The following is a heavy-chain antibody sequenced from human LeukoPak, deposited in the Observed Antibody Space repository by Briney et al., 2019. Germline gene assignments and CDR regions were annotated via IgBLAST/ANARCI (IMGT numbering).Heavy chain of an antibody. CDR3: ARGADDAFDI. J-gene: IGHJ3*02. V-gene: IGHV1-18*01. CDR1: GYTFSSYG. Sequence: GASVKVSCRAFGYTFSSYGISWVRQAPGQGLEWMGWISSYNGNTNYAQKLQGRVTMATDTSTTTAYMELRSLRSDDTAVYYCARGADDAFDIWGQGTMVTVSS. CDR2: ISSYNGNT.